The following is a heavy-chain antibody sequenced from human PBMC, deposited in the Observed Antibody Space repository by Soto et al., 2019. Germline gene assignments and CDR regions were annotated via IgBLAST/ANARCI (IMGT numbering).Heavy chain of an antibody. CDR1: GYTFTSYG. V-gene: IGHV1-69*13. D-gene: IGHD3-22*01. CDR3: ALDTSGGAVLFDP. CDR2: IIPISGRT. Sequence: SVKVCCKASGYTFTSYGISWVRQAPGQGLEWMGGIIPISGRTNYAQRFQGRVSITADESTTTAYMELASLRSDDTAVYYCALDTSGGAVLFDPWGQGSLVTVSS. J-gene: IGHJ5*02.